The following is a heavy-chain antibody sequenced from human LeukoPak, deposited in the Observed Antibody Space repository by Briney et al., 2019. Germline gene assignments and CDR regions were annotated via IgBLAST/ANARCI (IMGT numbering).Heavy chain of an antibody. J-gene: IGHJ4*02. D-gene: IGHD1-26*01. Sequence: PGGSLRLSCAASGFTFSTYAMSWVRQAPGKGLQWVSSITSSGGSTYYADSVKGRFTISRDNSKNTLYLQMNSLRAEDTAVFYCAKDLRGAYWGQGTLVTVSS. CDR1: GFTFSTYA. CDR2: ITSSGGST. V-gene: IGHV3-23*01. CDR3: AKDLRGAY.